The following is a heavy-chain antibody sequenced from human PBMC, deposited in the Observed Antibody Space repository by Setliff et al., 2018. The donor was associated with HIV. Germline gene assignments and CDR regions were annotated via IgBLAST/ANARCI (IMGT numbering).Heavy chain of an antibody. V-gene: IGHV4-34*01. Sequence: SETLSLTCAVYGGSFSGYYRSWIRQPPGKGLEWIGEINHSGSTNYNPSLKSRVTISVDTSKNQFSLKLSSVTAADTAVYYCARIGSHKIRDAFDIWGQGTMVTVS. CDR3: ARIGSHKIRDAFDI. J-gene: IGHJ3*02. CDR1: GGSFSGYY. D-gene: IGHD1-26*01. CDR2: INHSGST.